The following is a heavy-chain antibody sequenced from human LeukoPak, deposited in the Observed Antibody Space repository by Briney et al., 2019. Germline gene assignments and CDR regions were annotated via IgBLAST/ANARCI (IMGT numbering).Heavy chain of an antibody. V-gene: IGHV4-61*02. D-gene: IGHD3-9*01. CDR2: IYTSGST. J-gene: IGHJ3*02. CDR1: GGSISSDSSY. CDR3: ARGFPAQYYDILTGWNIDAFDI. Sequence: NPSQTLSLTCTVSGGSISSDSSYWSWVRQPAGKGLEWIGRIYTSGSTNYNPSLNNRVTMSVDTSKTQFSLKLSSVTAADTAVYYCARGFPAQYYDILTGWNIDAFDIWGQGTMVTVSS.